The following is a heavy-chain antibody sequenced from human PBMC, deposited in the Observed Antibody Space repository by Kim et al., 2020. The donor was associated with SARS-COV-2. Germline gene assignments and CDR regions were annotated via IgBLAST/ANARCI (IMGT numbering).Heavy chain of an antibody. Sequence: GGSLRLSCAASGFKFDDYAMHWVRQAPGKGLEWVSLINWNGNTVYYADSVNGRFIVSRDNRKNILYLHINSLRLEDTALYYCAKPIAVSETENSFYYYGLDVWGQGTMVTVSS. CDR2: INWNGNTV. J-gene: IGHJ6*02. V-gene: IGHV3-43D*04. D-gene: IGHD6-19*01. CDR3: AKPIAVSETENSFYYYGLDV. CDR1: GFKFDDYA.